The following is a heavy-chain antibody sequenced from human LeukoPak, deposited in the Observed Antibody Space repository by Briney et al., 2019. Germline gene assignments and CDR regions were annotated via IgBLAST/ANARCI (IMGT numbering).Heavy chain of an antibody. D-gene: IGHD2-15*01. CDR2: ISSSLTTV. CDR3: ARDRVVGALDY. Sequence: PGGSLRLSCVASGFTFSDYYLTWIRQTPGKGLEWISSISSSLTTVYYADSVKGRFTISRDNAKNSLYLQMNSLRAEDTAVYYCARDRVVGALDYWGQGTLVTVSS. J-gene: IGHJ4*02. V-gene: IGHV3-11*04. CDR1: GFTFSDYY.